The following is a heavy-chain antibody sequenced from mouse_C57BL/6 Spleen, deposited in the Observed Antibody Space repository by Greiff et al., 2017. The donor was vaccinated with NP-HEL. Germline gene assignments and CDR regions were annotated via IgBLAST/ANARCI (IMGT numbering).Heavy chain of an antibody. J-gene: IGHJ1*03. CDR1: GYSITSGYY. D-gene: IGHD1-1*01. V-gene: IGHV3-6*01. CDR3: ARDLANWYFDV. CDR2: ISYDGSN. Sequence: DVQLQESGPGLVKPSQSLSLTCSVTGYSITSGYYWNWIRQFPGNKLEWMGYISYDGSNNYNPSLKNRISITRDTSKNQFFLKLNSVTTEDTATYYCARDLANWYFDVWGTGTTVTVSS.